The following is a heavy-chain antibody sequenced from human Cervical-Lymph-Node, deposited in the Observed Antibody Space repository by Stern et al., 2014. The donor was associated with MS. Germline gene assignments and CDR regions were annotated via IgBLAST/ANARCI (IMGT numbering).Heavy chain of an antibody. Sequence: QVQLVESGGGLVKPGGSLRLSCAASGFIFSDYYLCWIRQAPGRGMELVSDISGSGETIYYAESVKVRLTITRDNAKNSLTLQVNSVRAEDTAVYYCARGGMSLAAPDDSWGQGTLVAVSS. D-gene: IGHD6-6*01. CDR1: GFIFSDYY. CDR3: ARGGMSLAAPDDS. CDR2: ISGSGETI. V-gene: IGHV3-11*01. J-gene: IGHJ4*02.